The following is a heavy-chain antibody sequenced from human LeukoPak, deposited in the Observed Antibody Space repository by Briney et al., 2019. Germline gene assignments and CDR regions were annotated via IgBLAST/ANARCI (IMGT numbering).Heavy chain of an antibody. Sequence: SETLSLTCTVSGDSIGTYYWNWIRQPAGKGLEWIGRIYASGYTEYNPSLQTRVTMSVDTSKNEFSLKVDTVTAADTAVCFCARNHIVTGTYFDSWGQGILVTVSS. CDR2: IYASGYT. D-gene: IGHD3-10*01. J-gene: IGHJ4*02. CDR1: GDSIGTYY. V-gene: IGHV4-4*07. CDR3: ARNHIVTGTYFDS.